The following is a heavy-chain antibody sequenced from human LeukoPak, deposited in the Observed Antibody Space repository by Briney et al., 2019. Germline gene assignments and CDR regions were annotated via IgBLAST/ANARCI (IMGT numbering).Heavy chain of an antibody. CDR3: ARAGLDYGDSMGDMDV. CDR2: ISSSSSTI. D-gene: IGHD4-17*01. Sequence: GGSLRLSCAASGFTFSSYAMSWVRQAPGKGLEWVSYISSSSSTIYYADSVKGRFTISRDNAKNSLYLQMNSLRAEDTAVYYCARAGLDYGDSMGDMDVWGQGTTVTVSS. V-gene: IGHV3-48*04. J-gene: IGHJ6*02. CDR1: GFTFSSYA.